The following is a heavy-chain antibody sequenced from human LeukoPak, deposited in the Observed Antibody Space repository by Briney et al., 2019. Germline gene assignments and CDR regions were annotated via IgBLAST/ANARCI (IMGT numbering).Heavy chain of an antibody. CDR2: IYYSGST. CDR3: ARDGGQPRTMKLDWFDP. Sequence: ESSETLSLTCTVSGGSISSSSYYWGWIRQPPGKGLEWIGSIYYSGSTYYNPSLKSRVTISVDTSKNQFSLKLSSVTAADTAVYYCARDGGQPRTMKLDWFDPWGQGTLVTVSS. CDR1: GGSISSSSYY. D-gene: IGHD3-10*01. V-gene: IGHV4-39*07. J-gene: IGHJ5*02.